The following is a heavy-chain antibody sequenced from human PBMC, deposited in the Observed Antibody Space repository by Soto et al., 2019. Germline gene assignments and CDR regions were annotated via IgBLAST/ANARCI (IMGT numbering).Heavy chain of an antibody. CDR3: AREVGITGTTRRINWFDP. V-gene: IGHV4-31*03. CDR1: GGSISSGGYY. J-gene: IGHJ5*02. D-gene: IGHD1-7*01. Sequence: SETLSLTCTVSGGSISSGGYYWSWIRQHPGKGLEWIGYIYYSGSTYYNPSLKSRVTISVDTSKNQFSLKLSSVTAADTAVYYFAREVGITGTTRRINWFDPWGQGTLVTVSS. CDR2: IYYSGST.